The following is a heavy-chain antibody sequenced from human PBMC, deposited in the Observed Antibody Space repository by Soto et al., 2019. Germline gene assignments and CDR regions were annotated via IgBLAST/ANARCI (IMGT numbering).Heavy chain of an antibody. CDR1: GYTFTGYW. V-gene: IGHV5-51*01. CDR3: VVQQTLPWVNY. Sequence: GESLKISCQGSGYTFTGYWIGWVRQMPGKGLEWMGIIYPGDSDTRYSPSFQGQVTISADKSINTAYLQWSSLKASDTAMYYCVVQQTLPWVNYWGQGTLVTVSS. CDR2: IYPGDSDT. J-gene: IGHJ4*02. D-gene: IGHD6-13*01.